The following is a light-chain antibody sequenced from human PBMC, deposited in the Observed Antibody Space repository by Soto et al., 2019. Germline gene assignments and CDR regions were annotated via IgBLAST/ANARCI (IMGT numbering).Light chain of an antibody. J-gene: IGKJ4*01. CDR1: QSVSSSY. CDR2: GAS. V-gene: IGKV3-20*01. Sequence: EILLTQSPGTLSLSPGARATLSSRASQSVSSSYLAWYQQKPGQAPRLLIYGASSRATGIPDRFSGSGSGTDFTLTISRLEPEDFAVYYCQQYGSSPLTFGGGTKVEIK. CDR3: QQYGSSPLT.